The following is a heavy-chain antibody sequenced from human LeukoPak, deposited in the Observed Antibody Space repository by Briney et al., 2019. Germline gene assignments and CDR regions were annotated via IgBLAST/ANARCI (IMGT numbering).Heavy chain of an antibody. CDR2: IYYSGST. D-gene: IGHD3-3*01. Sequence: PSQTLSLTCTVSGGSISSGGYYWSWIRQHPGKGLEWIGYIYYSGSTYYNPSLKSRVTISVDTSKNQFSLKLSSVTAADTAVYYCARVPEWLFGTWAFDIWGQGTMVTVSS. V-gene: IGHV4-31*03. CDR3: ARVPEWLFGTWAFDI. J-gene: IGHJ3*02. CDR1: GGSISSGGYY.